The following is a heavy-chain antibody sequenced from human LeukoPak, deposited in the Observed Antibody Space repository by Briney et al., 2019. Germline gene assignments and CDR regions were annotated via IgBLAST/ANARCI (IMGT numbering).Heavy chain of an antibody. D-gene: IGHD1-26*01. J-gene: IGHJ3*02. V-gene: IGHV1-18*01. CDR2: ISAYNGNT. Sequence: ASVKVSCKASGYTFTSYGISWVRQAPGQGLEWMGWISAYNGNTNYAQKLQGRVTMTTDTSTSTVYMELRSLRSDDTAVYYCARPAGAKPRDAFDIWGQGTMVTVSS. CDR3: ARPAGAKPRDAFDI. CDR1: GYTFTSYG.